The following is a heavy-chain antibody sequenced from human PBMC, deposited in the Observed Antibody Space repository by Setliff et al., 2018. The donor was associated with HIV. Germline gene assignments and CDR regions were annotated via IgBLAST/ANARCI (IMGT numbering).Heavy chain of an antibody. CDR1: GGSISSNSYY. Sequence: SETLSLTCTVSGGSISSNSYYWSWIRQPAGKGLEWIGHIYTNGRTNYNPPLKSRVTISVDPSKNQFSMTLSSVTAADTAVYYCASTGHIEIDPLQPFEIWGQGTMVTVSS. CDR2: IYTNGRT. V-gene: IGHV4-61*09. J-gene: IGHJ3*02. CDR3: ASTGHIEIDPLQPFEI. D-gene: IGHD5-12*01.